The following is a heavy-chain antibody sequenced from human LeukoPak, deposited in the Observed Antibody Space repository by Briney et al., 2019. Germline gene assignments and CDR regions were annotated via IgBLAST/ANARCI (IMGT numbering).Heavy chain of an antibody. Sequence: GASVKVSCKASGYTFTNHYMHWVRQAPGQGLEWMGIINPGGGSTSYPQKFQGRVTMTRDTSTSTVYMELSSLRSEDTAFHFCARDEVAGTYYFDNWGQGTLVTVSS. D-gene: IGHD6-19*01. CDR2: INPGGGST. V-gene: IGHV1-46*01. J-gene: IGHJ4*02. CDR1: GYTFTNHY. CDR3: ARDEVAGTYYFDN.